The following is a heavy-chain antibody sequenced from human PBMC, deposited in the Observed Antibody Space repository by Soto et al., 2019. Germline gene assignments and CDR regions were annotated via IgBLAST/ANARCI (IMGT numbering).Heavy chain of an antibody. CDR2: INTKSGGA. CDR3: VRDYYDGSASYGCEF. J-gene: IGHJ3*01. V-gene: IGHV1-2*04. D-gene: IGHD3-22*01. Sequence: QVHLVQSGAEVKKPGASVKVSCKASGYVFTGYYIHWVRQAPGQGLEWMGWINTKSGGANIAQKFQGWVTLTRDTSISTTYMEVNRLTSNDTAVYYCVRDYYDGSASYGCEFWGQGTPVTVAS. CDR1: GYVFTGYY.